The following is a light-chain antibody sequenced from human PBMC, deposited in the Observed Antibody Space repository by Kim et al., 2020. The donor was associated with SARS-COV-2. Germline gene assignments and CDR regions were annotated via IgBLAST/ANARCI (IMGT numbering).Light chain of an antibody. CDR1: KLGDKY. J-gene: IGLJ2*01. V-gene: IGLV3-1*01. CDR3: QAWDSSTVV. CDR2: QDS. Sequence: SYELTQPPSVSVSPGQTASITCSGDKLGDKYACWYQQKPGQSPVLVIYQDSKRPSGIPERFSGSNSGNTDTLTISGTQAMDEADYYCQAWDSSTVVFGEG.